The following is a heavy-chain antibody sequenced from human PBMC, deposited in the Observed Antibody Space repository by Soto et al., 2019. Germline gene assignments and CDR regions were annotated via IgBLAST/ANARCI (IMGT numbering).Heavy chain of an antibody. CDR3: ARDTQDDFWSGYYRDY. Sequence: GGSLRLSCAASGFTFSSYSMNWVRQAPGKGLEWVSYISSSSSTIYYADSVKGRFTISRDNAKNSLYLQMNSLRDEDTAVYYCARDTQDDFWSGYYRDYWGQGTLVTVSS. CDR2: ISSSSSTI. V-gene: IGHV3-48*02. J-gene: IGHJ4*02. D-gene: IGHD3-3*01. CDR1: GFTFSSYS.